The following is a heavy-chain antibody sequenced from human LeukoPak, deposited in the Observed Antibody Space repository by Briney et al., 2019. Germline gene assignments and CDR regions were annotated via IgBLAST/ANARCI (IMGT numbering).Heavy chain of an antibody. CDR1: GFTFSSYA. V-gene: IGHV3-30-3*01. Sequence: PGGSLRLSCAASGFTFSSYAMHWVRQAPGKGLEWVAVISYDGSNKYYADSVKGRFTISRDNSKNTLYLQMNSLRAEDTAVYYCAKDSVEGYSYGWFDYWGQGTLVTVSS. CDR2: ISYDGSNK. J-gene: IGHJ4*02. CDR3: AKDSVEGYSYGWFDY. D-gene: IGHD5-18*01.